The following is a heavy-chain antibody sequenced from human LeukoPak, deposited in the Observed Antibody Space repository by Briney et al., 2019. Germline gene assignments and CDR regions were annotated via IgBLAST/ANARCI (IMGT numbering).Heavy chain of an antibody. V-gene: IGHV3-23*01. J-gene: IGHJ4*02. CDR3: ASPGYDILTPLDY. D-gene: IGHD3-9*01. CDR1: GFSFSSYA. Sequence: PGGSLRLSCSASGFSFSSYAMSWVRQAPGKGLEWVSAISGSGGSTYYADSVKGRFTISRDNSKNTLYLQMNSLRAEDTAVYYCASPGYDILTPLDYWGQGTLVTVSS. CDR2: ISGSGGST.